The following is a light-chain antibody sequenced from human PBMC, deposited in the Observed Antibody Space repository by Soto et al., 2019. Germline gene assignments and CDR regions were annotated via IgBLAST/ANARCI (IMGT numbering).Light chain of an antibody. CDR1: SSDVGGYDF. CDR3: SSYITSSTVV. Sequence: QSALAQPASVSGSPGQSITISCTGSSSDVGGYDFVSGYQQHPGKVPKLMIYDVSDRPSGVSDRFSGSKSGNTASLTISGLQAEDEADYYCSSYITSSTVVFGGGTKLTVL. J-gene: IGLJ2*01. CDR2: DVS. V-gene: IGLV2-14*03.